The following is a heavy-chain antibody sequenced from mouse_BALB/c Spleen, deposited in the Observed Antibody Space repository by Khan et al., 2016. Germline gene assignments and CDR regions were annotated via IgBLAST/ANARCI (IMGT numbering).Heavy chain of an antibody. CDR3: AKGLGAMDY. D-gene: IGHD3-3*01. CDR2: IYPGSGST. Sequence: QVQLQQSGPELVKPGASVKMSCKASGYTFTDYVISWVKQRTGQGLEWIGEIYPGSGSTYYNEKFKGKATLTAEKSSNTAYMQLSSLTSEDSAVYFCAKGLGAMDYWGQGTSVTVSS. J-gene: IGHJ4*01. V-gene: IGHV1-77*01. CDR1: GYTFTDYV.